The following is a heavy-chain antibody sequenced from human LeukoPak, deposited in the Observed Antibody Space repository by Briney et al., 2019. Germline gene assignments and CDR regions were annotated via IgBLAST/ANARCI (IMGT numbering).Heavy chain of an antibody. CDR1: GGTFSSYA. D-gene: IGHD3-3*01. Sequence: SVKVSCKASGGTFSSYAISWVRQAPGQGLEWMGGIIPIFGTANYAQKFQGRVTITTGESTSTAYMELSSLRSEDTAVYYCARDPGVVSKGGAFDIWGQGTMVTVSS. CDR2: IIPIFGTA. CDR3: ARDPGVVSKGGAFDI. J-gene: IGHJ3*02. V-gene: IGHV1-69*05.